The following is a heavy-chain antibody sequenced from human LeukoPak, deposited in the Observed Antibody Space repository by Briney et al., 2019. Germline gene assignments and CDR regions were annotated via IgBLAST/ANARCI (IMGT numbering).Heavy chain of an antibody. D-gene: IGHD3-3*01. V-gene: IGHV3-23*01. J-gene: IGHJ5*02. CDR1: GFTFSGYA. Sequence: GGSLRLSCAASGFTFSGYAMSWVRQAPGKGLEWVSAISGSGGSTYYADSVKGRFTISRDNSKNTLYLQMNSLRAEDTAVYYCAKLTGKDVLRLRFDPWGQGTLVTVSS. CDR3: AKLTGKDVLRLRFDP. CDR2: ISGSGGST.